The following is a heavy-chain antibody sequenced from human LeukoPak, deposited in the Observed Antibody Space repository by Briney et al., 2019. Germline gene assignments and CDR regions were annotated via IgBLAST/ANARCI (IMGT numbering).Heavy chain of an antibody. CDR3: AKDRASYYYDSSGPV. J-gene: IGHJ4*02. Sequence: GGSLRLSCEASGFTFSSYAMSWVRQAPGKGLEWVSAISGSGGSTYYADSVKGRFTISRDNSKNTLYLQMNSLRAEDTAVYYCAKDRASYYYDSSGPVWGQGTLVTVSS. CDR2: ISGSGGST. CDR1: GFTFSSYA. V-gene: IGHV3-23*01. D-gene: IGHD3-22*01.